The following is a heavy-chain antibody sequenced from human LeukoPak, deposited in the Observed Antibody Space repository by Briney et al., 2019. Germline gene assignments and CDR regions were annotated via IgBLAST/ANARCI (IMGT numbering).Heavy chain of an antibody. J-gene: IGHJ3*02. D-gene: IGHD3-22*01. CDR1: GFTVSNNY. V-gene: IGHV3-53*05. CDR2: IYSDGTT. Sequence: PGGSLRLSCAASGFTVSNNYMSWVRQAPGKKLEWVSDIYSDGTTFYADSVKGRFTISRDNSKNTLYLQMNSLRAEDTAVYYCARGAYYYDSSGHRRTDAFDIWGQGTMVTVSS. CDR3: ARGAYYYDSSGHRRTDAFDI.